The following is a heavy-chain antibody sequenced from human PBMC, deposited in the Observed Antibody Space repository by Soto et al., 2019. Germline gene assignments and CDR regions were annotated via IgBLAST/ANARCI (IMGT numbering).Heavy chain of an antibody. CDR2: IKSKTDGGTT. CDR3: TTGRDDLIY. D-gene: IGHD2-8*01. V-gene: IGHV3-15*07. Sequence: EVQLVESGGGLVKPGGSLRLSCAVSGFTFDKVWMNWVRQAPGKGLEWVGRIKSKTDGGTTDYAPPVKGRFTISRDDSKNMLYLQMNSLKTEDTGMYFCTTGRDDLIYWGQGTLVTVSS. J-gene: IGHJ4*02. CDR1: GFTFDKVW.